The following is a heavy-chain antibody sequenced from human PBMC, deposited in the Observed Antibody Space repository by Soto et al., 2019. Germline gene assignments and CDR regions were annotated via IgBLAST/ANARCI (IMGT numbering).Heavy chain of an antibody. J-gene: IGHJ5*02. D-gene: IGHD6-19*01. CDR2: INPYNGNT. V-gene: IGHV1-18*01. CDR1: GYTFKIYD. Sequence: HVQLVQFGAEAQKPGASVKVSCKASGYTFKIYDLNWVRQAPGQGLEWMGWINPYNGNTNYAQNLQGRVSMTTDTSTDTAYLELTNLTYDDTAVYYCARDAGGAAGFDPWGQGTLVTVSS. CDR3: ARDAGGAAGFDP.